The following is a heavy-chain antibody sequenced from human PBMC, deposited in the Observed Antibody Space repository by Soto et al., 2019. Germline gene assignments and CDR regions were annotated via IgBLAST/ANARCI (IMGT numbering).Heavy chain of an antibody. D-gene: IGHD4-17*01. V-gene: IGHV3-9*01. J-gene: IGHJ4*02. CDR1: GFTFDDYA. CDR2: ICWNSGSI. CDR3: AKAVSTVTTDFDY. Sequence: EVQLVESGGGLVQPGRSLRLSCAASGFTFDDYAMHWVRQAPGKGLEWVSGICWNSGSIGYADSVKGRFTISRDNAKNSLYLQMNSLRAEDTALYYCAKAVSTVTTDFDYWGQGTLVTVSS.